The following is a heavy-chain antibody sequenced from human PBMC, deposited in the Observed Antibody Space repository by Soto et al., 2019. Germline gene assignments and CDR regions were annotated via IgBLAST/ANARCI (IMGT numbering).Heavy chain of an antibody. CDR1: GFTFSSYA. V-gene: IGHV3-23*01. CDR3: AKRKDDSSGYYYGPDY. Sequence: GGSLRLSCAASGFTFSSYAMSWVRQAPGKGLEWVSAISGSGGSTYYADSVKGRFTISRDNSKNTLYLQMNSLRAEDTAVYYCAKRKDDSSGYYYGPDYWGQGTLVTVSS. D-gene: IGHD3-22*01. J-gene: IGHJ4*02. CDR2: ISGSGGST.